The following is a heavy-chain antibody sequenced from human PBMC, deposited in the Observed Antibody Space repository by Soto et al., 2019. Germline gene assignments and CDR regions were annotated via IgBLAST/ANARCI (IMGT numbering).Heavy chain of an antibody. CDR1: GGTFSSYA. CDR3: ARDPGVHYDFWSGYPNYYYYYGMDV. J-gene: IGHJ6*02. CDR2: IIPIFGTA. D-gene: IGHD3-3*01. V-gene: IGHV1-69*13. Sequence: ASVKVSCKASGGTFSSYAISWVRQAPGQGLEWMGGIIPIFGTANYAQKFQGRVTITADESTSTAYMELSSLRSEDTAVYYCARDPGVHYDFWSGYPNYYYYYGMDVWGQGTTLTVSS.